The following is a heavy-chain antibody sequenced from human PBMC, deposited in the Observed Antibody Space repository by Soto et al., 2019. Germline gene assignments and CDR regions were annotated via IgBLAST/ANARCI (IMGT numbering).Heavy chain of an antibody. V-gene: IGHV4-39*01. J-gene: IGHJ5*02. Sequence: PSETLSLTCTVSGGSISSSSYYWGWIRQPPGKGLEWIGSIYYSGSTYYNPSLKSRVTISVDTSKNQFSLKLSSVTAADTAVYYCARQIGSSWYWFDPCGQGTLVTVSS. CDR2: IYYSGST. D-gene: IGHD6-13*01. CDR1: GGSISSSSYY. CDR3: ARQIGSSWYWFDP.